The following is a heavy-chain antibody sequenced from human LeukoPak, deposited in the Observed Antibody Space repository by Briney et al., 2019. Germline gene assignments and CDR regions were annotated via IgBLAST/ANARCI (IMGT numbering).Heavy chain of an antibody. V-gene: IGHV4-59*01. D-gene: IGHD2-15*01. Sequence: SETLSLTCTVSGGSISSYYWSWIRQPPGEGLEWIGYIYYSGSTNYNPSLKSRVTISVDTSKNQFSLKLTSVTAADTAVYYCARYCSGGSCGFDPWGQGTLVTVSS. CDR3: ARYCSGGSCGFDP. CDR1: GGSISSYY. J-gene: IGHJ5*02. CDR2: IYYSGST.